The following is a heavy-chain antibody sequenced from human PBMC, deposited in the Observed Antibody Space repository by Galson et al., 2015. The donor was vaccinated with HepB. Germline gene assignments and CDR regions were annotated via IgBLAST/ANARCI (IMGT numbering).Heavy chain of an antibody. CDR1: GFTFSSYG. V-gene: IGHV3-30*02. CDR3: ANLTPDGPGTVVTPHYYYYYGMDV. CDR2: IRYDGSNK. D-gene: IGHD4-23*01. J-gene: IGHJ6*02. Sequence: SLRLSCAASGFTFSSYGMHWVRQAPGKGLEWVAFIRYDGSNKYYADSVKGRFTISRDNSKNTLYLQMNSLRAEDTAVYYCANLTPDGPGTVVTPHYYYYYGMDVWGQGTTVTVSS.